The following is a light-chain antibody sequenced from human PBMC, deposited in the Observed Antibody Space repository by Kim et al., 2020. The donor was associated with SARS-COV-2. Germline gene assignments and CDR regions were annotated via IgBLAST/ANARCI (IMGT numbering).Light chain of an antibody. V-gene: IGLV3-19*01. Sequence: LGQTVRIRCQGDSLRSYYASWYQQKPGQAPVLVIYGKNNRPSGIPDRFSGSSSGNTASLTITGAQAEDEADYYCNSRDSSGNHLRVFGGGTKLTVL. CDR2: GKN. CDR3: NSRDSSGNHLRV. CDR1: SLRSYY. J-gene: IGLJ2*01.